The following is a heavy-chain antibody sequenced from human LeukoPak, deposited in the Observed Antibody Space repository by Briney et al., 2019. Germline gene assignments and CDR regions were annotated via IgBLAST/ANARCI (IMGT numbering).Heavy chain of an antibody. D-gene: IGHD3-16*01. V-gene: IGHV3-23*01. CDR3: ARNGGSTRDAFDI. J-gene: IGHJ3*02. CDR1: GFTFDDYG. Sequence: PGGSLRLSCAASGFTFDDYGMSWVRQAPGKGLEWVSSISDSGLTTYYTDSVKGRFTISRDNSKNTLYLQMNSLRAEDTAVYYCARNGGSTRDAFDIWGQGTMVTVS. CDR2: ISDSGLTT.